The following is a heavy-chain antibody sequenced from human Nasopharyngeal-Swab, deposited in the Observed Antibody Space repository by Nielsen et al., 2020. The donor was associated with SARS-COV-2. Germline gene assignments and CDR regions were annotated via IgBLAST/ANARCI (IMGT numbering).Heavy chain of an antibody. CDR1: GFTFDDYA. D-gene: IGHD7-27*01. CDR2: ISWDSVNI. J-gene: IGHJ4*01. CDR3: VKGVAVVWGHFND. V-gene: IGHV3-9*01. Sequence: GGSLRLSCAASGFTFDDYAMHWVRQAPGKGLEWVSGISWDSVNIGYADSLKGRISISRDNAKNALYLQMNSLRPEDTARYYCVKGVAVVWGHFNDWGRGTLVTVSS.